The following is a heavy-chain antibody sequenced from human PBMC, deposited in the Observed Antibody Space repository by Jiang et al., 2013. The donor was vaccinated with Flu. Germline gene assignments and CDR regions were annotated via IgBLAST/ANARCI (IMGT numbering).Heavy chain of an antibody. J-gene: IGHJ4*02. Sequence: GLEWMGIIYPGDSDTRYSPSFQGQVTISADKSISAAYLQWSSLKASDTAMYYCATVAGDTPLDFWGQGTLVTVSS. D-gene: IGHD6-19*01. V-gene: IGHV5-51*01. CDR2: IYPGDSDT. CDR3: ATVAGDTPLDF.